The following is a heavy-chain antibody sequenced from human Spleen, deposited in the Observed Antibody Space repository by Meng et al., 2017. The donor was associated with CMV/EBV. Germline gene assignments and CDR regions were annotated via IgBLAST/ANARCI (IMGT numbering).Heavy chain of an antibody. J-gene: IGHJ4*02. CDR2: ISAYNCNT. D-gene: IGHD6-19*01. CDR3: AASGAVAGALDY. CDR1: GYTFTSYG. V-gene: IGHV1-18*01. Sequence: HLVQSGAEVTKPVASVKVSCTASGYTFTSYGISWVRQAPGQGLEWMGWISAYNCNTNYAQKLQGRVTMTTDTSTSTAYMELRSLRSDDTAVYYCAASGAVAGALDYWGQGTLVTVSS.